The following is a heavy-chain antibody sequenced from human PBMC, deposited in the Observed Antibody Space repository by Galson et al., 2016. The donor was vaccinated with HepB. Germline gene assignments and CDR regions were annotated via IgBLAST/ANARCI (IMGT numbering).Heavy chain of an antibody. Sequence: SLRLSCAASGFIFSDYCMNWIRQAPGKGLEWVSNIPSGSSSTDYADSVKGRFTISRDNARNSLYLKMNSLRAEDTAVYYCARLVTSNSWYGWFDPWGQGTLVTVSS. J-gene: IGHJ5*02. CDR2: IPSGSSST. D-gene: IGHD6-13*01. V-gene: IGHV3-11*06. CDR1: GFIFSDYC. CDR3: ARLVTSNSWYGWFDP.